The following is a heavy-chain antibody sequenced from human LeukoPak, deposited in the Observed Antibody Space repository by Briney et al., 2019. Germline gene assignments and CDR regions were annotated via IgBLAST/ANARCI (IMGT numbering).Heavy chain of an antibody. CDR3: ASQGHHGKIVGTTLSYFYMDV. D-gene: IGHD1-26*01. CDR1: GGSFSGYY. V-gene: IGHV4-34*01. Sequence: MASETLSLTCAVYGGSFSGYYWSWIRQPPGKGLEWIGEINHIGSTNYNPSLKSRVTISVDTSKNQFSLKLSSVTAADTAFYYCASQGHHGKIVGTTLSYFYMDVWGKGTTVTVSS. J-gene: IGHJ6*03. CDR2: INHIGST.